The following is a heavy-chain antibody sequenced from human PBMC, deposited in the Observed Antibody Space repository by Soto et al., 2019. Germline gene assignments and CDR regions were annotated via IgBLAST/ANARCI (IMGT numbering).Heavy chain of an antibody. CDR2: IYHSGST. CDR1: GGSINSGAYS. D-gene: IGHD2-2*02. CDR3: ARKRLYSDNDALDI. J-gene: IGHJ3*02. V-gene: IGHV4-30-2*01. Sequence: QLQLQESGSGLVKASQTLSLTCAVSGGSINSGAYSWSWIRQPPGRGLEWIGYIYHSGSTYYNPSLKSRVTISVDRSRDQFSLELSSVTAADTAMYYCARKRLYSDNDALDIWGRGTMVSVSS.